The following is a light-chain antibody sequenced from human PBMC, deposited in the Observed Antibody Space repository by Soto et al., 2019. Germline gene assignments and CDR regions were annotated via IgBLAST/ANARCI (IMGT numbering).Light chain of an antibody. CDR3: CSYAGRSTVV. CDR1: SSDVGSYNL. Sequence: QSALTQPASVSGSPGQSITISCTGTSSDVGSYNLVSWYQQHPGKAPKVMIYEGSKRPSGVSNRFSGFKSGNTASLTISGLQAEDEADYYCCSYAGRSTVVFGGGTKLTVL. J-gene: IGLJ2*01. V-gene: IGLV2-23*01. CDR2: EGS.